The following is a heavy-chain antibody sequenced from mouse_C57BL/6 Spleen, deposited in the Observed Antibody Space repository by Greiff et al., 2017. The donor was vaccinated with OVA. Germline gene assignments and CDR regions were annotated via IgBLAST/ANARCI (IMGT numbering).Heavy chain of an antibody. J-gene: IGHJ3*01. CDR3: AREGMVDGNPAWFAY. CDR2: IDPSDSET. D-gene: IGHD1-1*02. V-gene: IGHV1-52*01. CDR1: GYTFTSYW. Sequence: QVQLQQPGAELVRPGSSVKLSCKASGYTFTSYWMHWVKQRPIQGLEWIGNIDPSDSETHYNQKFKDKATLTVDKSSSTAYMQLSSLTSEDSAVYYCAREGMVDGNPAWFAYWGQGTLVTVSA.